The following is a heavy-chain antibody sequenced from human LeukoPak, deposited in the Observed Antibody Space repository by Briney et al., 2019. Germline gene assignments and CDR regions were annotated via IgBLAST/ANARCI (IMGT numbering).Heavy chain of an antibody. CDR3: AREAYCGGDCLDDAFDI. D-gene: IGHD2-21*02. J-gene: IGHJ3*02. CDR2: INHSGST. V-gene: IGHV4-34*01. CDR1: GGSFSGYY. Sequence: PSETLSLTCAVYGGSFSGYYWSWIRQPPGKGLEWIGEINHSGSTNYNPSLKSRVTISVDTSKNQFSLKLSSVTAADTAVYHCAREAYCGGDCLDDAFDIWGQGTMVTVSS.